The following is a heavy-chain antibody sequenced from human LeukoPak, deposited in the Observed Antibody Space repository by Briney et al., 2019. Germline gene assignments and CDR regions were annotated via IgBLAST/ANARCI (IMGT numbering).Heavy chain of an antibody. CDR3: AKDLYHHVELLSTPRGI. Sequence: HPGGSLRLSCAASGFTFSSYAMHWVRQAPGKGLEWVAVISYDGSNKYYADSVKGRFTISRDNSKNTLYLQMNSLRAEDTAVYRCAKDLYHHVELLSTPRGIWGQGTMVTVSS. V-gene: IGHV3-30*04. D-gene: IGHD3-10*01. CDR1: GFTFSSYA. J-gene: IGHJ3*02. CDR2: ISYDGSNK.